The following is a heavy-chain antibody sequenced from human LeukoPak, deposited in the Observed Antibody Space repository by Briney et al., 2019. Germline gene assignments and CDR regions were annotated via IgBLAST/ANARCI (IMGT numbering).Heavy chain of an antibody. V-gene: IGHV3-7*03. Sequence: GGSLRLSCAASGMTFSSHWMSWVRQAPGKGLEWVANIKSDGSEKYYLDSVKGRFTISRDNAKNSLHLQMNSLRAEDTAVYYCARDIVVVPLVMGWFDPWGQGTLVTVSS. CDR3: ARDIVVVPLVMGWFDP. J-gene: IGHJ5*02. D-gene: IGHD2-2*01. CDR2: IKSDGSEK. CDR1: GMTFSSHW.